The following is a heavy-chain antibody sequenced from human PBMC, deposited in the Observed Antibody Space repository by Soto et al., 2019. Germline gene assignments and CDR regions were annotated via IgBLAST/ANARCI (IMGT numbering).Heavy chain of an antibody. D-gene: IGHD5-12*01. CDR1: GFTFSSYA. Sequence: GGSLRLSCAASGFTFSSYAMSWVRQAPGKGLEWVSAISGSGGSTYYADSVKGRFTISRDNSKNTLYLQMNSLRAEDTAVYYCAKRARGGYSGYDRRASSGMDVWGQGTTVTV. CDR3: AKRARGGYSGYDRRASSGMDV. J-gene: IGHJ6*02. CDR2: ISGSGGST. V-gene: IGHV3-23*01.